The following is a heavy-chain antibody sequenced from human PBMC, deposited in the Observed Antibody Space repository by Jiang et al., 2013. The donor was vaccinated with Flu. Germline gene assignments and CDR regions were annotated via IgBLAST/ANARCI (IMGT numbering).Heavy chain of an antibody. CDR3: ARVALQRGYYYYGMDV. D-gene: IGHD2-15*01. CDR2: TYYRSKWYN. J-gene: IGHJ6*04. Sequence: SQTLSLTCAISGDSVSSNSAAWNWIRQSPSRGLEWLGRTYYRSKWYNDYAVSVKSRITINPDTSKNQFSLQLNSVTPEDTAVYYCARVALQRGYYYYGMDVWGKGTTVTVSS. V-gene: IGHV6-1*01. CDR1: GDSVSSNSAA.